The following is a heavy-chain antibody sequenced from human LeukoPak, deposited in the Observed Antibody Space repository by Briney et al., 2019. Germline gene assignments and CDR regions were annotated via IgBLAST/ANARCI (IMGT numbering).Heavy chain of an antibody. J-gene: IGHJ4*02. D-gene: IGHD5-12*01. CDR3: ARAGWLRGVDY. CDR2: INHSGST. CDR1: GGSFSGYY. V-gene: IGHV4-34*01. Sequence: SETLSLTXAVYGGSFSGYYWSWIRQPPGKGLEWIGEINHSGSTNYNPSLKSRVTISVDTSKNQCSLKLSSVTAADTAVYYCARAGWLRGVDYWGQGTLVTVSS.